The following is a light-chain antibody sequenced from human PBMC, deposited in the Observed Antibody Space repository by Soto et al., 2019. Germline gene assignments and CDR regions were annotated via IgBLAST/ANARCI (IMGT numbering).Light chain of an antibody. CDR2: GNS. J-gene: IGLJ2*01. CDR1: SSNIGAGYD. V-gene: IGLV1-40*01. Sequence: QSVLTQPPSVSGAPRQRVTISCTGSSSNIGAGYDVHWYQQPPGTAPKLLIYGNSNRPSGVPDRFSGSKSGTSASLAITGLQAEDEADYYCQSYDSSLSGSVFGGGTKLTVL. CDR3: QSYDSSLSGSV.